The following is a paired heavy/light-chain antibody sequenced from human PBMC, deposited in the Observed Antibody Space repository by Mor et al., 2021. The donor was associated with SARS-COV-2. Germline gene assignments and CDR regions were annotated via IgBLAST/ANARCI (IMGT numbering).Light chain of an antibody. CDR2: WAS. Sequence: DIVMTQSPDSLAVSLGERATINCKSSQSVLYSSNNKNYLAWYQQKPGQPPKLLIYWASTRESGVPDRFSGSGSGTDFTLTISSLQAEDVAVYYCQQYYSTFWTFGQGTKVEIK. CDR3: QQYYSTFWT. V-gene: IGKV4-1*01. CDR1: QSVLYSSNNKNY. J-gene: IGKJ1*01.
Heavy chain of an antibody. CDR2: IIPIFGTA. D-gene: IGHD2-15*01. J-gene: IGHJ5*02. Sequence: QVQLVQSGAEVKKPGSSVKVSCKASGGTFSSYAISWVRQAPGQGLEWMGGIIPIFGTANYAQKFQGRVTITADKSTSTAYMELSSLRSEDTAVYYCARDPGYCSGGSCYPNWFDPWGQGTLVTVSS. CDR3: ARDPGYCSGGSCYPNWFDP. V-gene: IGHV1-69*06. CDR1: GGTFSSYA.